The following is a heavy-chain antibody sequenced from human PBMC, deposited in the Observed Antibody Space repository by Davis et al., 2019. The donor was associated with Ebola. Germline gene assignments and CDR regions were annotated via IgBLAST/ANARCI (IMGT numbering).Heavy chain of an antibody. Sequence: SETLSLTCAVYGGSLGDYYWTWIRQPPGKGLEWIGEINYSGSTNYNPSLKSRLTISVDTSKNQFSLKLNSLTAADTAVYYCARRRDSGYDYGADYWGQGTLVTVSS. CDR1: GGSLGDYY. CDR3: ARRRDSGYDYGADY. D-gene: IGHD5-12*01. CDR2: INYSGST. V-gene: IGHV4-34*01. J-gene: IGHJ4*02.